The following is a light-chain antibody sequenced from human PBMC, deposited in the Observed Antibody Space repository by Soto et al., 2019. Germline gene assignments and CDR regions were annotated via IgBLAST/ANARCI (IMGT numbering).Light chain of an antibody. J-gene: IGLJ3*02. CDR3: LLSYSGPRV. V-gene: IGLV7-46*01. Sequence: QAVVTQEPSLTVSPGGTVSLTCGSSTGAVTSEHYAYWVQQKPGQAPRTLIYNTNNKQSWTPARFSGSLLGGKAALTLSGAQPEDEAEYYCLLSYSGPRVFGGGTKLTVL. CDR1: TGAVTSEHY. CDR2: NTN.